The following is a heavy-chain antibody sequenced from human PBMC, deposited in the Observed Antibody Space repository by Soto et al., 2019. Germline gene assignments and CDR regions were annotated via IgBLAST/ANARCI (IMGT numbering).Heavy chain of an antibody. CDR1: GLTFSDYY. CDR3: ARELDGIDV. V-gene: IGHV3-11*05. J-gene: IGHJ6*02. CDR2: ITSSGDYT. Sequence: QVQLVESGGGLVKPGGSLRLSCAASGLTFSDYYMSWIRQAPGKGLEWVSYITSSGDYTKYADSVQGRFTISGDNAKNSLYLQMNSLRADDTAVYYCARELDGIDVWGQGTTVIVSS.